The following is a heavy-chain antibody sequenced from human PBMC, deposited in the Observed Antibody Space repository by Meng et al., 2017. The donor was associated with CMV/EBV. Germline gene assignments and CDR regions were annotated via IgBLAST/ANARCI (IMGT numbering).Heavy chain of an antibody. CDR3: AKDQRLTSDPYGMDV. D-gene: IGHD4/OR15-4a*01. CDR2: ISGSGGST. Sequence: GESLKISCAASGFTFSSYAMSWVRQAPGKGLEWVSAISGSGGSTYYADSVKGRFTISRDNSKNTLYLQMNSLRAEDTAVYYCAKDQRLTSDPYGMDVWGQGTTVTVSS. CDR1: GFTFSSYA. V-gene: IGHV3-23*01. J-gene: IGHJ6*02.